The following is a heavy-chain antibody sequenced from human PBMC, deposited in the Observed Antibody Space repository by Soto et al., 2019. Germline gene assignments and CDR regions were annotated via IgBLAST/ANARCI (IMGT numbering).Heavy chain of an antibody. Sequence: LRLSCAASGFTFSSYWMHWVRQAPGKGLVWVSRINSDGSSTSYADPVKGRFTISRDNAKNTLYLQMNSLRAEDTAVYYCASPYSSSWSQGFDPWGQGTLVTVSS. CDR3: ASPYSSSWSQGFDP. D-gene: IGHD6-13*01. V-gene: IGHV3-74*01. J-gene: IGHJ5*02. CDR2: INSDGSST. CDR1: GFTFSSYW.